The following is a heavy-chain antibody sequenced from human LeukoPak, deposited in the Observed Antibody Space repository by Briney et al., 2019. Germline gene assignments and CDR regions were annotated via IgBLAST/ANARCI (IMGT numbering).Heavy chain of an antibody. V-gene: IGHV3-23*01. CDR2: ISGSGGST. D-gene: IGHD3-10*01. CDR1: GFTFSSYA. J-gene: IGHJ4*02. Sequence: GGSLRLSCAASGFTFSSYAMSWVRQAPGKGLEWVSAISGSGGSTYYADSVKGRFTISRDNSKNTLYLQMNSLRAEDTAVYYCARDQLLWFGELLAREAFDYWGQGTLVTVSS. CDR3: ARDQLLWFGELLAREAFDY.